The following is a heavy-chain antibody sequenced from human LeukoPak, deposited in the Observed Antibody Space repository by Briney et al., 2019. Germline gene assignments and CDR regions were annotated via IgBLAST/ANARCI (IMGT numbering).Heavy chain of an antibody. V-gene: IGHV3-53*01. J-gene: IGHJ4*02. CDR3: ARRAGDYSHPYDY. Sequence: GGSLRLSCTVSGFTVSSNSMSWVRQAPGKGLEWVSFIYSGGNTHNSDSVKGRFTISRDNSKNTLYLQMNTLRAEDTAVYYCARRAGDYSHPYDYWGQGTLVTVSS. D-gene: IGHD3-22*01. CDR2: IYSGGNT. CDR1: GFTVSSNS.